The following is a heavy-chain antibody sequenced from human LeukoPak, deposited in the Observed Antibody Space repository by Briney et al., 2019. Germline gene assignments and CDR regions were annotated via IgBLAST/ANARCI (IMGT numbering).Heavy chain of an antibody. V-gene: IGHV4-59*01. CDR1: GGSLTGYY. D-gene: IGHD5-24*01. CDR2: IYYTGSS. J-gene: IGHJ4*02. CDR3: ARASEMTTNHL. Sequence: SETLSLTCSVSGGSLTGYYWNWIRQPPGKGLEWIGFIYYTGSSNYNPSLKNRVTISVDMSKNQFSLMLGSVTAADTAVYYCARASEMTTNHLWGQGTLVTVSS.